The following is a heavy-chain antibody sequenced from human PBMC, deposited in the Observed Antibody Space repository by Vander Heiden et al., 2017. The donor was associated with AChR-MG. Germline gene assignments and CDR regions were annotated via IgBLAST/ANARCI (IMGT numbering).Heavy chain of an antibody. CDR1: GSTFTEYA. CDR3: ARAGGYDSSGYPDAFDI. Sequence: EVHLVESGGGLVQPVRSLRLSCPAFGSTFTEYALHWVRQAPGKGLEWVSGISWNSGSIGYADSVKGRFTISRDNAKNSLYLQMNSLRAEDTALYYCARAGGYDSSGYPDAFDIWGQGTMVTVSS. J-gene: IGHJ3*02. CDR2: ISWNSGSI. D-gene: IGHD3-22*01. V-gene: IGHV3-9*01.